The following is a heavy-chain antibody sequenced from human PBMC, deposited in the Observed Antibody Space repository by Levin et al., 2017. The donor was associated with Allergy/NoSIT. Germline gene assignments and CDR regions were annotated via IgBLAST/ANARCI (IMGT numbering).Heavy chain of an antibody. Sequence: GGSLRLSCAASGFTFSNAWMSWVRQAPGKGLEWVGRIKSKTDGGTTDYAAPVKGRFTISRDDSKNTLYLQMNSLKTEDTAVYYCTTDPPLSDRYSGSYYSEPDYWGQGTLVTVSS. CDR3: TTDPPLSDRYSGSYYSEPDY. D-gene: IGHD1-26*01. CDR1: GFTFSNAW. V-gene: IGHV3-15*01. CDR2: IKSKTDGGTT. J-gene: IGHJ4*02.